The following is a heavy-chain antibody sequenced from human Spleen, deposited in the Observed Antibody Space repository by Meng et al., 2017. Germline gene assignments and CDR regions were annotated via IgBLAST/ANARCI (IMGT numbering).Heavy chain of an antibody. CDR2: VNSDGSGT. D-gene: IGHD6-13*01. V-gene: IGHV3-74*01. J-gene: IGHJ4*02. Sequence: GESLKISCAASGFTFSNYWMHWVRQAPGKGLVWVSRVNSDGSGTSYADSVEGRFTISRDNAKNTLYLQMNSLRAEDTAVYYCARDLGGIFAYWGQGALVTVSS. CDR3: ARDLGGIFAY. CDR1: GFTFSNYW.